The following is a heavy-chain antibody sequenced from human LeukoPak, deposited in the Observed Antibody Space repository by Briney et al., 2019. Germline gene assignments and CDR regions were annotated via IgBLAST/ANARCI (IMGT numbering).Heavy chain of an antibody. Sequence: GGSLRLSCAASGFTFSSYSMNWVRQAPGQGLEWVSYISSSSTIYYSDSVQGRCTLSRDNTKNSLYLQMNSLRAEDTAVYYCASTGRYCTSTSCSTYFPYWGQGTLVTVSS. CDR3: ASTGRYCTSTSCSTYFPY. CDR2: ISSSSTI. V-gene: IGHV3-48*04. CDR1: GFTFSSYS. D-gene: IGHD2-2*01. J-gene: IGHJ4*02.